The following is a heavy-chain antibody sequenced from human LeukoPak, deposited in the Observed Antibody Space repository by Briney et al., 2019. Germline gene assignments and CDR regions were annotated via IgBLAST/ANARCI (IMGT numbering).Heavy chain of an antibody. V-gene: IGHV3-48*03. D-gene: IGHD3-10*02. J-gene: IGHJ6*04. CDR2: ISSSGSTI. Sequence: GGSLRLSCAASGFTFSSYEMNWVRQAPGKGLEWVSYISSSGSTIYYADSVKGRFTISRNNAKNSLYLQMNSLRAEDTAVYYCAELGITMIGGVWGKGTTVTVSS. CDR1: GFTFSSYE. CDR3: AELGITMIGGV.